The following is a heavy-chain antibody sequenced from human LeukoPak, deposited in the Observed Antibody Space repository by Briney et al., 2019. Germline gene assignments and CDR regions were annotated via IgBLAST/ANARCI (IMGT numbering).Heavy chain of an antibody. D-gene: IGHD6-19*01. J-gene: IGHJ4*02. CDR2: IWYDGSNK. V-gene: IGHV3-33*01. CDR3: ARDLFSGWYYFDY. Sequence: PGGSLRLSCAAPGITFSSFGMHWVRQAPGKGLEWVAFIWYDGSNKYYADSVKGRFTISRDNSKNTLYLQMNSLRAEDTAVYYCARDLFSGWYYFDYWGQGTLVTVSS. CDR1: GITFSSFG.